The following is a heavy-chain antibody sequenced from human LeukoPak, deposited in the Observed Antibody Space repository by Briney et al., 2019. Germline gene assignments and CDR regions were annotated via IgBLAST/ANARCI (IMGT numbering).Heavy chain of an antibody. J-gene: IGHJ4*02. Sequence: GGSLRLSCEASGFMFSGSPMHWVRQASGKGLEWVGHIRNKANNYATIYAASVKGRFTISRDDSKNTACLQMNSLKTEDTAVYYCARPSQYGSGTDYYFDSWGRGTLVTVSS. D-gene: IGHD3-10*01. CDR1: GFMFSGSP. CDR2: IRNKANNYAT. V-gene: IGHV3-73*01. CDR3: ARPSQYGSGTDYYFDS.